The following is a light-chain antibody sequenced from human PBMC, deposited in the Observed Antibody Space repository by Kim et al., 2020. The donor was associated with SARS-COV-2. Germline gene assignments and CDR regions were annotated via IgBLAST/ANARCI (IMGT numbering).Light chain of an antibody. J-gene: IGLJ2*01. CDR2: KDS. V-gene: IGLV3-1*01. CDR3: QAWDSSTHVV. Sequence: VSPEQPASTTCSGNKLGDKYAYWYQQKPGRSPVLVIYKDSKRPSGIPERFSGSNSGNTATLTISGTQAMDEADYYCQAWDSSTHVVFGGGTQLTVL. CDR1: KLGDKY.